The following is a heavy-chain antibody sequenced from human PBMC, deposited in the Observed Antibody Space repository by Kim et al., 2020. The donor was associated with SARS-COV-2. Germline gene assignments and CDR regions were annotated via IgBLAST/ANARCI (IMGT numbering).Heavy chain of an antibody. CDR3: ARHKEYYYDSSGYYWDY. D-gene: IGHD3-22*01. J-gene: IGHJ4*02. Sequence: FQGRVTITRDTSASTAYMELSSLRSEDTAVYYCARHKEYYYDSSGYYWDYWGQGTLVTVSS. V-gene: IGHV1-3*01.